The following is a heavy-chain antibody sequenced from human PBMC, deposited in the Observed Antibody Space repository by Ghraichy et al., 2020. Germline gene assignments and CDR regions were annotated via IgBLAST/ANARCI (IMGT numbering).Heavy chain of an antibody. CDR2: SRNKDNSHFT. CDR1: GFTFSDHY. V-gene: IGHV3-72*01. Sequence: GGSLRLSCVASGFTFSDHYMDWVRQAPGKGLEWVGRSRNKDNSHFTEYAASVRDRFTISRDDSKNSLFLQSNSLKTEDTAVYYCTRGGIGYYDYRPSDHWGQGTLVTVSS. J-gene: IGHJ4*02. D-gene: IGHD3-22*01. CDR3: TRGGIGYYDYRPSDH.